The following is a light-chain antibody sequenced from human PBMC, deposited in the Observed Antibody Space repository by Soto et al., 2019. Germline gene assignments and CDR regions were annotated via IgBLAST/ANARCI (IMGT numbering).Light chain of an antibody. Sequence: DVQMTQSPSSLSASVGDRVTITCRASQGISTFLNWYQQKPGKAPGLLIFAASTLQSGVPSRFSGSGSGTDFTLTITSLQPEDFTTYYCQQSFRSPLTFGGGTKVEIK. CDR3: QQSFRSPLT. V-gene: IGKV1-39*01. J-gene: IGKJ4*01. CDR1: QGISTF. CDR2: AAS.